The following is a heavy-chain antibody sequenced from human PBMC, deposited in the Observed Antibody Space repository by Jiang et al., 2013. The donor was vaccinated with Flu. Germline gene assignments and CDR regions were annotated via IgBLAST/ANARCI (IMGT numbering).Heavy chain of an antibody. V-gene: IGHV3-48*01. Sequence: VQLLESGGGLVQPGGSLRLSCAASGFIFSSYNMNWVRQAPGKGLEWVSFISGNSNTMYADSVKGRFTISRDNAKNTLYLQMNSLSAEDTAVYYCATQLIQETTHWGPGTLVTVSS. CDR2: ISGNSNT. CDR1: GFIFSSYN. J-gene: IGHJ4*02. CDR3: ATQLIQETTH. D-gene: IGHD2-8*01.